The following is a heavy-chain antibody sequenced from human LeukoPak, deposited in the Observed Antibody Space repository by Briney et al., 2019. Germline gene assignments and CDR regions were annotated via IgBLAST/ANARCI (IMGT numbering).Heavy chain of an antibody. D-gene: IGHD3-9*01. CDR2: IGAYNGNT. Sequence: ASVKVSCKASGYTFTSYGISWVRQAPGQGLEWMGWIGAYNGNTNYAQKLQGRVTMTTDTSTSTAYMELRSLRSDDTAVYYCARDGTLLRYFDWLFPPHFDYWGQGTLVTVSS. CDR1: GYTFTSYG. V-gene: IGHV1-18*04. CDR3: ARDGTLLRYFDWLFPPHFDY. J-gene: IGHJ4*02.